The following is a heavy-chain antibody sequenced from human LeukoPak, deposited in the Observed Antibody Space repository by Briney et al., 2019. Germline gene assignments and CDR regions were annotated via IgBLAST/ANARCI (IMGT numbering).Heavy chain of an antibody. D-gene: IGHD3-22*01. J-gene: IGHJ5*02. CDR1: GGTFRRYS. CDR2: IIPIFGTA. CDR3: ARKVPNDSSGYYYRGQFDP. Sequence: ASVKVSCKASGGTFRRYSISWVGQAPGKGLEWMGGIIPIFGTANYAQKFQGRVTITADKSTSTAYMELSSLRSEDTAVYYCARKVPNDSSGYYYRGQFDPWGQGTLVTVSS. V-gene: IGHV1-69*06.